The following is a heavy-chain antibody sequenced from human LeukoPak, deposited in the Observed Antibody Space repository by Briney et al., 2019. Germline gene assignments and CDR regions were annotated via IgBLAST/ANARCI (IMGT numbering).Heavy chain of an antibody. CDR3: AKDRGYYDSSGYYYEADY. CDR2: ISGSGGST. Sequence: PGGSLRLSCVASRFTFSNYWMTWVRQAPGKGLEWVSAISGSGGSTYYADSVKGRFTISRDNSKNTLYLQMNSLRAEDTAVYYCAKDRGYYDSSGYYYEADYWGQGTLVTVSS. D-gene: IGHD3-22*01. CDR1: RFTFSNYW. J-gene: IGHJ4*02. V-gene: IGHV3-23*01.